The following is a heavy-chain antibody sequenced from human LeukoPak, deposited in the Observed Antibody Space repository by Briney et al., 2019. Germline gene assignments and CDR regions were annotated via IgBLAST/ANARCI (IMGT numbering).Heavy chain of an antibody. CDR3: ARVVSYDILTGHYGMDV. D-gene: IGHD3-9*01. J-gene: IGHJ6*02. V-gene: IGHV1-18*01. CDR1: GYTFTSYG. Sequence: ASVKVSFKASGYTFTSYGISWVRRAPGQGLEWMGWISAYNGNTNYAQKLQGRVTMTTDTSTSTAYMELRSLRSDDTAVYYCARVVSYDILTGHYGMDVWGQGTTVTVSS. CDR2: ISAYNGNT.